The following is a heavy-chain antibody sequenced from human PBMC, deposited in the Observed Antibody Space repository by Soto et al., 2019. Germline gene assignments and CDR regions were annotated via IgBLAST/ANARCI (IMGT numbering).Heavy chain of an antibody. J-gene: IGHJ4*02. CDR2: IIPIFGTA. CDR3: AEGPITLVRGVTPSFDS. V-gene: IGHV1-69*13. D-gene: IGHD3-10*01. CDR1: GGTFSSYA. Sequence: GASVKVSCKASGGTFSSYAISWVRQAPGQGLEWMGGIIPIFGTANYAQKFQGRVTITADESTSTAYMELSSLRSEDTAVYYCAEGPITLVRGVTPSFDSWGQGTLVTVSS.